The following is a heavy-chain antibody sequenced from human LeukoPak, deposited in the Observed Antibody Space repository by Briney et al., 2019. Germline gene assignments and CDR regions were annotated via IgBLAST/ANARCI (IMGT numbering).Heavy chain of an antibody. CDR1: GGSFSGYY. D-gene: IGHD6-13*01. CDR3: ARHGRIAAAGPPGYFDL. J-gene: IGHJ2*01. CDR2: INHSGST. V-gene: IGHV4-34*01. Sequence: SETLSLTCAVYGGSFSGYYWSWIRQPPGKGLEWIGEINHSGSTNYNPSLKSRVTISVDTSKNQFSLKLSSVTAADTAVYYCARHGRIAAAGPPGYFDLWGRGTLVTVSS.